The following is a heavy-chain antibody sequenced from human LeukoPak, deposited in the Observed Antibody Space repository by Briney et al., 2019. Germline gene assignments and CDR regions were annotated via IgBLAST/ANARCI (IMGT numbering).Heavy chain of an antibody. CDR2: ISSGGAT. CDR1: GFTVRSNS. CDR3: ARRGSGWAVDY. J-gene: IGHJ4*02. Sequence: PGGSLRLSCAASGFTVRSNSMNWVRQAPGKGLEWVSLISSGGATYYADSVKGRFTISRDNSKNTLYLQMNSLRAEDTAVYYCARRGSGWAVDYWGQGTLVTVSS. D-gene: IGHD6-19*01. V-gene: IGHV3-53*05.